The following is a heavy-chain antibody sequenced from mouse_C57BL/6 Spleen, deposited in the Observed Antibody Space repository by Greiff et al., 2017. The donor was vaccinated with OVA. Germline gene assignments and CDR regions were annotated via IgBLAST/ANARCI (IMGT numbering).Heavy chain of an antibody. J-gene: IGHJ3*01. CDR3: ARESNPAWFAY. CDR1: GYAFSSSW. V-gene: IGHV1-82*01. D-gene: IGHD2-5*01. CDR2: IYPGDGDT. Sequence: QVQLQQSGPELVKPGASVKISCKASGYAFSSSWMNWVKQRPGKGLEWIGRIYPGDGDTNYNGKFKGKATLTADKASSTAYMQLSSLTSEDSAVYFCARESNPAWFAYWGQGTLVTVSA.